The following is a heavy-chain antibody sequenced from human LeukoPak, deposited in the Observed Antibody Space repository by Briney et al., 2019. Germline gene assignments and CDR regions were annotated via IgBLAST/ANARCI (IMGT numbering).Heavy chain of an antibody. V-gene: IGHV1-18*01. CDR1: GYTFTTYP. J-gene: IGHJ4*02. D-gene: IGHD3-10*01. Sequence: ASVKVSCKASGYTFTTYPMNWVRQAPGQGLEWMGWISAYNGNTNYAQKLQGRVTMTTDTSTSTAYMELRSLRSDDTAVYYCAKGRKLLWFGDPLDDYWGQGTLVTVSS. CDR3: AKGRKLLWFGDPLDDY. CDR2: ISAYNGNT.